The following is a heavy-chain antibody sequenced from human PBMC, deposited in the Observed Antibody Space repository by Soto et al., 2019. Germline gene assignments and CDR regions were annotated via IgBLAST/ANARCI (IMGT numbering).Heavy chain of an antibody. Sequence: QVQLVESGGGVVQPGRSLRLSCAASGFTFSSYGMHWVRQAPGKGLEWVAVIWYDGSNKHYADSVKGRFTISRDNSMQTLFLQMNTLRVEDTAVYFCARDLDITVLENYFDPWGQGTLVTVSS. CDR1: GFTFSSYG. CDR2: IWYDGSNK. CDR3: ARDLDITVLENYFDP. D-gene: IGHD6-19*01. J-gene: IGHJ5*02. V-gene: IGHV3-33*01.